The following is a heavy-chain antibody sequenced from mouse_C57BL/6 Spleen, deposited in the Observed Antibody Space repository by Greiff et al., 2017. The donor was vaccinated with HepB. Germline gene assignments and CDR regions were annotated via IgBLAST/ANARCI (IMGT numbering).Heavy chain of an antibody. Sequence: VMLVESGPELVKPGASVKISCKASGYAFSSSWMNWVKQRPGKGLEWIGRIYPGDGDTNYNGKFKGKATLTADKSSSTAYMQLSSLTSEDSAVYFCARGDYGISYVGAMDYWGQGTSVTVSS. D-gene: IGHD1-1*01. J-gene: IGHJ4*01. CDR2: IYPGDGDT. CDR1: GYAFSSSW. CDR3: ARGDYGISYVGAMDY. V-gene: IGHV1-82*01.